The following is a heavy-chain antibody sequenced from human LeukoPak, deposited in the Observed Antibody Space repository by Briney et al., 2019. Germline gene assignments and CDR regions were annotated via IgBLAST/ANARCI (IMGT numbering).Heavy chain of an antibody. D-gene: IGHD6-19*01. Sequence: GGSLRLSCAASGFTFSSYWMSWVRQAPGKGLEWVANINQDGSEKCYVDSVKGRFTISRDNAKNSLYLQMNSLRAEDTAVYYCASGSSGWRYYFDFWGQGTLVTVSS. V-gene: IGHV3-7*03. CDR3: ASGSSGWRYYFDF. CDR1: GFTFSSYW. CDR2: INQDGSEK. J-gene: IGHJ4*02.